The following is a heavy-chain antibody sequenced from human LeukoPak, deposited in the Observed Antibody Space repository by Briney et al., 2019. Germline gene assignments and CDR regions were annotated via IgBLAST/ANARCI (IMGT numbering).Heavy chain of an antibody. CDR3: ARLRYSYWYFDL. Sequence: GGSLRLSCAASGFTFSSYGMHWVRQAPGKGLEWVAFIRYDGSNKYYADSVKGRFTISRDNAKNSLYLQMNSLRAEDTAVYYCARLRYSYWYFDLWGRGTLVTVSS. D-gene: IGHD3-9*01. J-gene: IGHJ2*01. CDR1: GFTFSSYG. V-gene: IGHV3-30*02. CDR2: IRYDGSNK.